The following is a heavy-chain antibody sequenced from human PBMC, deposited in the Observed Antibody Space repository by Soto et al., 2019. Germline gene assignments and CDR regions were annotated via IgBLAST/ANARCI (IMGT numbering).Heavy chain of an antibody. V-gene: IGHV5-10-1*01. Sequence: PGGSLKVSCKGSGYSFTSYWISWVRQMPGKGLEWMGRIDPSDSYTNYSPSFQGHVTISADKSISTAYLQWSSLKASDTAMYYCARERVVAAAGNGAFDIWGQGTMVTVSS. CDR1: GYSFTSYW. CDR2: IDPSDSYT. CDR3: ARERVVAAAGNGAFDI. J-gene: IGHJ3*02. D-gene: IGHD6-13*01.